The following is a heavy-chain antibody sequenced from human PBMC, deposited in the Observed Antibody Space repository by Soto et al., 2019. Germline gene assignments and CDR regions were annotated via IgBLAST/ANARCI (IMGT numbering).Heavy chain of an antibody. CDR3: AHRDTSTDAFYIDY. Sequence: QITLAESGPTLVPPTKPLTLTCAFYGFSLTTSGVAVGWFRQPPGNAPEWLALLYWNDDKRYIPSLRSSLTVTGASTKNQVVLTLATVDPVASGTYYCAHRDTSTDAFYIDYWGEGTQVTFSS. V-gene: IGHV2-5*01. D-gene: IGHD2-2*01. CDR2: LYWNDDK. J-gene: IGHJ4*02. CDR1: GFSLTTSGVA.